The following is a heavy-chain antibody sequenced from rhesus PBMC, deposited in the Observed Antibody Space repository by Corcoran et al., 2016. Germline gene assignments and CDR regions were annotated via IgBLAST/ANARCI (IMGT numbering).Heavy chain of an antibody. CDR1: GGSIRSSNW. CDR2: IYSNSEST. CDR3: AREHGSSGWYFDI. J-gene: IGHJ2*01. V-gene: IGHV4S12*01. Sequence: QVQLQESGPGLVKPSETLSLTCAVSGGSIRSSNWWSWIRQHPGKGLEWIGGIYSNSESTNYNPSLKSRVTISKDTSKNQCSLKLTSVTAADTAVYYCAREHGSSGWYFDIWGPGTPITISS. D-gene: IGHD4-29*01.